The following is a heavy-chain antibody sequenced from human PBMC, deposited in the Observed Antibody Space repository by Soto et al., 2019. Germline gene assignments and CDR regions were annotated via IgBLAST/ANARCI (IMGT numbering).Heavy chain of an antibody. J-gene: IGHJ6*02. D-gene: IGHD1-1*01. CDR3: ARERTGTTSMDV. CDR1: GYTFTSYD. CDR2: MNPNSGNT. V-gene: IGHV1-8*01. Sequence: QVQLVQSGAEVKKPGASVKVSCKASGYTFTSYDINWVRQATGQGLEWMGWMNPNSGNTGYAQKFRGRVTMTRNTSISTAYMELSSLRSEDTAVYYWARERTGTTSMDVWGQGTRVTVSS.